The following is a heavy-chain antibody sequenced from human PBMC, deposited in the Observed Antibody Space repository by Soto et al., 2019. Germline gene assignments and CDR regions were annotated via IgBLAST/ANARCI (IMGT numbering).Heavy chain of an antibody. CDR3: AKEGSYMGGAFDI. D-gene: IGHD3-16*01. J-gene: IGHJ3*02. CDR1: GISFSTYA. V-gene: IGHV3-23*01. CDR2: ISGSGGHT. Sequence: EVQLLESGGHLVQPGGSQRLSCAPSGISFSTYAMSWVRQAPGKGLEWVSGISGSGGHTYYADSVKGRITISRDSSKNTLYLQMNSLRAEDTAVYYCAKEGSYMGGAFDIWGPGTMVTVSS.